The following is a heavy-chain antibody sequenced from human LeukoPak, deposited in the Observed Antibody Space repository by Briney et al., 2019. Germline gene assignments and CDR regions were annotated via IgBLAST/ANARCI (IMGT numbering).Heavy chain of an antibody. D-gene: IGHD5-24*01. CDR1: GGSISSGSYY. CDR2: IYNSGST. V-gene: IGHV4-61*02. J-gene: IGHJ6*03. Sequence: PSETLSLTCTVSGGSISSGSYYWSWIRQPAGKGLEWIGRIYNSGSTNYNPSLKSRVTISLDTSKNQFSPKLTSVTAADTAVYYCARRKIAPGGTITTYYHYYYMDVWGNGTTVTVSS. CDR3: ARRKIAPGGTITTYYHYYYMDV.